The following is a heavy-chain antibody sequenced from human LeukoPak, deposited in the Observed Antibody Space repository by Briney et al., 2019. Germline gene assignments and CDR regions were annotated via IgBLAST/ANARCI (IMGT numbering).Heavy chain of an antibody. CDR2: ISSSSSYI. CDR3: AREVAYCGGDCPTDAFDI. V-gene: IGHV3-21*01. J-gene: IGHJ3*02. D-gene: IGHD2-21*02. Sequence: GGSLRLSCAASGFTFSSYSMNWVRQAQGKGLEWVSSISSSSSYIYYADSVKGRFTISRDNAKNSLYLQMNSLRAEDTAVYYCAREVAYCGGDCPTDAFDIWGQGTMVTVSS. CDR1: GFTFSSYS.